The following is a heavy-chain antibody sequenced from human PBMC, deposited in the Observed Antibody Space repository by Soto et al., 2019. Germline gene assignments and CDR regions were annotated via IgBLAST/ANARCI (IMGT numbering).Heavy chain of an antibody. J-gene: IGHJ5*02. CDR2: IIPIFGTA. D-gene: IGHD3-3*01. Sequence: QVQLVQSGAEVKKPGSSVKVSCKASGGTFSSYAISWVRQAPGQGLEWMGGIIPIFGTAYYAQKFQGRVTITADKSTSTDYMELSSLRSEDTAVYYCARVGDYDFWGGYYKGNWFAPWGQGTLVTVSS. V-gene: IGHV1-69*06. CDR3: ARVGDYDFWGGYYKGNWFAP. CDR1: GGTFSSYA.